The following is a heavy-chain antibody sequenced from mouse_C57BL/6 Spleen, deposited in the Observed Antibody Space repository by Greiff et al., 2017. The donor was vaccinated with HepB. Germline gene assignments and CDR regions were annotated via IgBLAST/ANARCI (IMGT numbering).Heavy chain of an antibody. J-gene: IGHJ3*01. Sequence: EVKLVESGGGLVKPGGSLKLSCAASGFTFSDYGMHWVRQAPEKGLEWVAYISSGSSTIYYADTVKGRFTISRDNAKNTVFLQMTSLRSEDTAMYYCARVYGSSLAWFAYWGQGTLVTVSA. CDR2: ISSGSSTI. CDR1: GFTFSDYG. V-gene: IGHV5-17*01. D-gene: IGHD1-1*01. CDR3: ARVYGSSLAWFAY.